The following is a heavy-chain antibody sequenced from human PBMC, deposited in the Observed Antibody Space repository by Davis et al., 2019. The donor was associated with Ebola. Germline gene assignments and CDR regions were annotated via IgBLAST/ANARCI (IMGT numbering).Heavy chain of an antibody. V-gene: IGHV4-34*01. CDR3: ARGRGNGYSGYRRAFDY. J-gene: IGHJ4*02. D-gene: IGHD5-12*01. CDR2: ITHSGST. Sequence: MPSETLSLTCAVYGGSSSGYYWSWIRQPPGKGLEWIGEITHSGSTNYNPSLKSRVTISIDTSKNQFSLRLSSVTAADTAVYSCARGRGNGYSGYRRAFDYWGQGTLVTVSS. CDR1: GGSSSGYY.